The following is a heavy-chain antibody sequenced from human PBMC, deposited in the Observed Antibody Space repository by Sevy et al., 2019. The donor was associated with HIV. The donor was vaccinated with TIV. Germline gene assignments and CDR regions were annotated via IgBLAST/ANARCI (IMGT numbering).Heavy chain of an antibody. CDR3: ARASPEYYYGLDV. J-gene: IGHJ6*02. CDR2: FYYSRST. V-gene: IGHV4-59*01. Sequence: SETLSLTCTVSGGSMSGYYWSWIRQPPGKGLEWIGYFYYSRSTNYNPSLKSRVTISVDTSRNHSSLKLRSVIAADTAVYYCARASPEYYYGLDVWGHGTTVTVSS. CDR1: GGSMSGYY.